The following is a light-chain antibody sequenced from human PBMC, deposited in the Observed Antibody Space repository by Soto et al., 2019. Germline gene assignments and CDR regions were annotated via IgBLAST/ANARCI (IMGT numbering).Light chain of an antibody. CDR3: QQYLTSPTLT. CDR2: GAS. V-gene: IGKV3-20*01. Sequence: VLTQSPGILSLSQGQKAALSCRASQSVSHNYLAWYQQKPGQAPRLLVYGASTRATGITDRFSGSGSGTDFSLTISRLEPEDSALYYCQQYLTSPTLTFGQGNKFEI. CDR1: QSVSHNY. J-gene: IGKJ1*01.